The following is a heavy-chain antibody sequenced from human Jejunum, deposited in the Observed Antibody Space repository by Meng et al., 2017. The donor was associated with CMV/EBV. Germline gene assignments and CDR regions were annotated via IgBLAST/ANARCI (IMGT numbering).Heavy chain of an antibody. V-gene: IGHV3-21*01. CDR3: ASVKSAAMVEDS. J-gene: IGHJ4*02. CDR2: ISRRSSYI. Sequence: ESWGGLGKSWGSLRLSCAGSGIIFGTDDMSWVRQAPGKGLEWISSISRRSSYIYYADSVKGRFTVSRDNARNSLYLQLDSLRAEDTAVYYCASVKSAAMVEDSWGQGTLVTVSS. CDR1: GIIFGTDD. D-gene: IGHD5-18*01.